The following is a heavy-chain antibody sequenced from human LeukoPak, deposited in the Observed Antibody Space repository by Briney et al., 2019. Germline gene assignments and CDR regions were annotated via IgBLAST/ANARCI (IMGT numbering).Heavy chain of an antibody. J-gene: IGHJ4*02. V-gene: IGHV3-23*01. D-gene: IGHD3-10*01. CDR3: GNDWGSGTDYPQAFDK. CDR2: ISTSGGST. CDR1: GFTFSSFA. Sequence: GGSLRLSCAASGFTFSSFAMSWVRQAPGKGLEWVSGISTSGGSTYYADSVKGRFTISRDNSKNTLYLQMNSLRAEDTAKYYCGNDWGSGTDYPQAFDKWGQGTLVTVSS.